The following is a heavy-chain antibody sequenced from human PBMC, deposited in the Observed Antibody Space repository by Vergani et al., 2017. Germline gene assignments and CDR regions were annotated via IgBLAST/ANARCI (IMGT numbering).Heavy chain of an antibody. D-gene: IGHD6-13*01. Sequence: QVQLQESCPGLVKPSQTLSLTCTVSGASINNDFYYWHWIRPPAGKGLEWIGRIYVSGITDYNSSLQSRVSMSVDTSKNQFSLTLTSVTAADTAVYYCARASYSSSWYFWFDPWGQGTLVTVSS. CDR1: GASINNDFYY. CDR3: ARASYSSSWYFWFDP. J-gene: IGHJ5*02. V-gene: IGHV4-61*02. CDR2: IYVSGIT.